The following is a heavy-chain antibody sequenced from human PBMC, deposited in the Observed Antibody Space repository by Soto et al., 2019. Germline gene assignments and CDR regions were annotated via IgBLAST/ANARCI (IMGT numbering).Heavy chain of an antibody. CDR2: IYPGDSNT. D-gene: IGHD5-12*01. CDR1: GYSFTNYW. CDR3: ARHRDKPWRYSGYDFPYYFDY. V-gene: IGHV5-51*01. J-gene: IGHJ4*02. Sequence: GESLKISCKGSGYSFTNYWIGWVRQMPGKGLEWMGIIYPGDSNTRYSPSFQDQVTISADKSISTAYLQWSSLKASDTAMYYCARHRDKPWRYSGYDFPYYFDYWGQGTLVTVSS.